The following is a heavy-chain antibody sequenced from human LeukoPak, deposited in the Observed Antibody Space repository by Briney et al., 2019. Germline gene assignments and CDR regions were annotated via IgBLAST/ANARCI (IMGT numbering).Heavy chain of an antibody. V-gene: IGHV1-18*01. J-gene: IGHJ6*03. D-gene: IGHD3-3*01. Sequence: GASVKVSCKASGYTFTSYGISWVRQAPGQGLEWMGWISAYNGNTNYAQKLQGRVTMTTDTSTSTAYMELRSLRSDDTAVYYCARSQYDFWSGYSPTRYYYYMDVWGKGTTVTVSS. CDR1: GYTFTSYG. CDR3: ARSQYDFWSGYSPTRYYYYMDV. CDR2: ISAYNGNT.